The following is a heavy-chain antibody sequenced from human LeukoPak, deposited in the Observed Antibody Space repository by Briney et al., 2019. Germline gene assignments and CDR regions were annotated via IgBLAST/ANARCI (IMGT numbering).Heavy chain of an antibody. Sequence: ASVKVSCKASGYTFTSYGISWVRQAPGQGLEWMGWISVYNGNTNYAQKLQGRVTMTTDTSTSTAYMELRSLRSDDTAVYYCTRADSWDDSSGYKYWGQGTLVTVSS. D-gene: IGHD3-22*01. J-gene: IGHJ4*02. CDR2: ISVYNGNT. CDR3: TRADSWDDSSGYKY. CDR1: GYTFTSYG. V-gene: IGHV1-18*01.